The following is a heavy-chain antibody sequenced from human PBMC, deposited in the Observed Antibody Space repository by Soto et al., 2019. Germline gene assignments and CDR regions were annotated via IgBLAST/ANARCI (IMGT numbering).Heavy chain of an antibody. CDR3: ARHLGYCSTTSCYGAFEI. V-gene: IGHV5-51*01. CDR2: IYPGDSDT. Sequence: GESLKISCNGSGYTFTNYWIGWVRQMPGKGLEWMGIIYPGDSDTRYSPSFQGQVTISADKSTSTAYLQWSSLKASDTAMYYCARHLGYCSTTSCYGAFEIWGQGTMVTVSS. D-gene: IGHD2-2*01. J-gene: IGHJ3*02. CDR1: GYTFTNYW.